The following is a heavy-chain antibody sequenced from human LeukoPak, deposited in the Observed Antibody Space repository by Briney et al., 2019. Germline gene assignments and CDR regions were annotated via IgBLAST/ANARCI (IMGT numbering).Heavy chain of an antibody. V-gene: IGHV5-51*01. D-gene: IGHD4-17*01. CDR1: GYSITSYW. Sequence: AESLKISCKGAGYSITSYWIGWVRQLPAKGLEWMGIIYPGDSDTRYSPSFQGQVTISADKSISTAYLQWSSLKASDTAMYYCATTTVTQYYFDYWGQGTLVTVSS. CDR2: IYPGDSDT. CDR3: ATTTVTQYYFDY. J-gene: IGHJ4*02.